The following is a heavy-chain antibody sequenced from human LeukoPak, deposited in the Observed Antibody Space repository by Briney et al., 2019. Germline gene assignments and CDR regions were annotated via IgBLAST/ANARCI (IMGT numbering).Heavy chain of an antibody. V-gene: IGHV4-59*01. CDR2: IYYSGST. J-gene: IGHJ6*03. Sequence: SETLSLTCSVSGASITRYYWNWIRQPPGKGLEWIGYIYYSGSTNYNPSLKSRVTISVDTSKNQFSLKLSSVTAADTAVYYCARSMIVVVSDYYYYYMDVWGKGTTVTVSS. CDR3: ARSMIVVVSDYYYYYMDV. D-gene: IGHD3-22*01. CDR1: GASITRYY.